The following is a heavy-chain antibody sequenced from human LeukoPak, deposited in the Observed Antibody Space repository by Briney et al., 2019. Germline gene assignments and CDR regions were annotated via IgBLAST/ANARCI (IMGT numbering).Heavy chain of an antibody. D-gene: IGHD2-15*01. CDR2: INQDGSEK. CDR3: AREGCSGGSCYHNWFDP. V-gene: IGHV3-7*01. J-gene: IGHJ5*02. CDR1: GFTVSSNY. Sequence: GGSLRLSCAASGFTVSSNYMSWVRQAPGKGLEWVANINQDGSEKYYVDSVKGRFTISRDNAKNSLYLQMNSLRAEDTAVYYCAREGCSGGSCYHNWFDPWGQGTLVTVSS.